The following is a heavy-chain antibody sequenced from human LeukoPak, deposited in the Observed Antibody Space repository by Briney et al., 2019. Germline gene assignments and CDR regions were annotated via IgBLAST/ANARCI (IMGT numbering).Heavy chain of an antibody. CDR2: ISGSGGST. D-gene: IGHD1-26*01. J-gene: IGHJ4*02. CDR1: GFTFSSYA. CDR3: AKAPMGATGSQPD. V-gene: IGHV3-23*01. Sequence: GGSLRLSCAASGFTFSSYAMNWVRQAPGKGLEWVSAISGSGGSTYYADSVKGRFTISRDNSKNTLYLQMNSLRAEDTAVYYCAKAPMGATGSQPDWGQGTLVTVSS.